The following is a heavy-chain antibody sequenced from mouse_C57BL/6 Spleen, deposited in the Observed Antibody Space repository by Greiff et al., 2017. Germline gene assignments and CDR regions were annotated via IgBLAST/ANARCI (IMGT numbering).Heavy chain of an antibody. D-gene: IGHD1-1*01. J-gene: IGHJ4*01. V-gene: IGHV1-81*01. Sequence: QVQLQQSGAELARPGASVKLSCKASGYTFPSYGISWVKQRTGQGLEWIGEIYPRSGNTYYNEKFKGKATLTADKSSSTACMELRSLTSEDSAVYFCASNYYGSGGAMDYWGQGTSVTVSS. CDR3: ASNYYGSGGAMDY. CDR1: GYTFPSYG. CDR2: IYPRSGNT.